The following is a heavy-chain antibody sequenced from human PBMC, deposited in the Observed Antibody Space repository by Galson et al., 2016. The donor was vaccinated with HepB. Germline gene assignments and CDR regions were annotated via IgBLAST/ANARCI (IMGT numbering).Heavy chain of an antibody. Sequence: SVKVSCKASGYTFTSYGISWVRQAPGQGLEWMGWISAYNHNTHYAQNLQDRVTLTTESSTSTAYMELRSLRSDDTAVYYCARSLSMSGYGYYDYWGQGTLVTVSS. V-gene: IGHV1-18*01. J-gene: IGHJ4*02. D-gene: IGHD2/OR15-2a*01. CDR3: ARSLSMSGYGYYDY. CDR2: ISAYNHNT. CDR1: GYTFTSYG.